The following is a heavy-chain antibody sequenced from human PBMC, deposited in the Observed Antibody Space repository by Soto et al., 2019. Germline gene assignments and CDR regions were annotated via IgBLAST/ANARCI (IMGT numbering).Heavy chain of an antibody. Sequence: GESLKISCKGSGYSFTSYWIGWVRQMPGKGLEWMGIIYPGDSDTRYSPSFQGQVTISADKSISTAYLQLSSLKASDTAMYYCARFNNWNNFYNWFDPWGQGTLVTISS. V-gene: IGHV5-51*01. CDR2: IYPGDSDT. CDR3: ARFNNWNNFYNWFDP. CDR1: GYSFTSYW. D-gene: IGHD1-20*01. J-gene: IGHJ5*02.